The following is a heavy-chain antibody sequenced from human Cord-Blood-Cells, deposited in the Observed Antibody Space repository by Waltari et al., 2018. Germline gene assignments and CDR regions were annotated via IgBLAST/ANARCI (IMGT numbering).Heavy chain of an antibody. D-gene: IGHD3-22*01. CDR3: ARQEDYSSGYYRPSYYFDY. V-gene: IGHV1-69*01. J-gene: IGHJ4*02. Sequence: QVQLVQSGAEVKKPGSSVKVSCKASGGTFSSYAISWVRQAPGQGLEWMGGIIPIFGTANYAQKFQGRVTITADESTSTAYMELSSLRSEDTAVYYCARQEDYSSGYYRPSYYFDYWGQGTLVTVSS. CDR1: GGTFSSYA. CDR2: IIPIFGTA.